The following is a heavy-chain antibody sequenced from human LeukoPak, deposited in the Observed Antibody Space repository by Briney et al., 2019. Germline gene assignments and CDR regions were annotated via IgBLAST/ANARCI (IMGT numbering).Heavy chain of an antibody. CDR3: ARYYYGSGSYYPLFDP. CDR1: GGSISSGSYY. Sequence: RPSETLSLTCTVSGGSISSGSYYWSWIRQPAGKGLEWIGRIYTSGSTNYNPSLKSRVTISVDTSKNQFSLKLSSVTAADTAVYYCARYYYGSGSYYPLFDPWGQGTLVTVSS. CDR2: IYTSGST. J-gene: IGHJ5*02. V-gene: IGHV4-61*02. D-gene: IGHD3-10*01.